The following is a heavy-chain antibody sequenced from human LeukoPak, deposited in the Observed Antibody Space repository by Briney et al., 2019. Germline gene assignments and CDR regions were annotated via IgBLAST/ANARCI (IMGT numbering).Heavy chain of an antibody. CDR2: ITSMSDSR. J-gene: IGHJ4*02. CDR1: GFSFSSFT. D-gene: IGHD3-22*01. Sequence: GGSLRLSCKVSGFSFSSFTMNWVRQTAGKGLEWVSSITSMSDSRFYADSVKGRFTISRDNAQNALFLQMNSLRAEDTAVYYCARAEYFYDTSGFYKHPFDIWGQGTLVTVSS. CDR3: ARAEYFYDTSGFYKHPFDI. V-gene: IGHV3-21*01.